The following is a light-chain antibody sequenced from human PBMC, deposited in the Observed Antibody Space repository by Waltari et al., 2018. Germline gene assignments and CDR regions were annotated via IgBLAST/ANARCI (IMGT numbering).Light chain of an antibody. V-gene: IGKV2-24*01. J-gene: IGKJ1*01. CDR3: MQASQVPWT. CDR2: RVS. CDR1: QSLVNSNGKTY. Sequence: DIVMAQTPRSSPVTVGQPASSSCRSSQSLVNSNGKTYCSWIQQKPGQPPRLLLYRVSQRFSGVPDRFSGSGAGTDFTLKISRVEAEDVAVYYCMQASQVPWTFGQGTKVEIK.